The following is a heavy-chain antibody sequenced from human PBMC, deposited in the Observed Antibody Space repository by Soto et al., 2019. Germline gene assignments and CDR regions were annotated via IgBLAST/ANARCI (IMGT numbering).Heavy chain of an antibody. D-gene: IGHD4-17*01. J-gene: IGHJ5*02. Sequence: SETLSFTCTVSGGSISSSSFYWGWIRQPPGKGLEWIGSIYYSGSTHYNPSLKSRVTIPVDTSKNQFSLKLSSVTAADTAVYYCARRGDYGDYLWFDPWGQGTLATVS. CDR1: GGSISSSSFY. V-gene: IGHV4-39*01. CDR3: ARRGDYGDYLWFDP. CDR2: IYYSGST.